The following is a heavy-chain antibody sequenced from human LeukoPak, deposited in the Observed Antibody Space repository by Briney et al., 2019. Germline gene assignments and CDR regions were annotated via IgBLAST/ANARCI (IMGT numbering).Heavy chain of an antibody. J-gene: IGHJ5*02. Sequence: SETLSLTCTVSGGSISSGGYYWSWIRQPPGKGLEWIGYIYHSGSTYYNPSLKSRVTISVDRSKNQFSLKLNSVTAADTAVYYCARDRYSSSWPPGWGPWGQGTLVTVSS. V-gene: IGHV4-30-2*01. CDR3: ARDRYSSSWPPGWGP. CDR1: GGSISSGGYY. CDR2: IYHSGST. D-gene: IGHD6-13*01.